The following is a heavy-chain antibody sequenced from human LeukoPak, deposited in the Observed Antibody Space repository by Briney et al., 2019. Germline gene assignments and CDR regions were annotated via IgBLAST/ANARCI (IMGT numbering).Heavy chain of an antibody. CDR3: ARAGGDCSSTSCYTPTTGGLDY. D-gene: IGHD2-2*02. CDR2: INHSGST. J-gene: IGHJ4*02. Sequence: SETLSLTCTVSGGSISSYYWSWIRQPPGKGLEWIGEINHSGSTNYNPSLKSRVTISVDTSKNQFSLKLSSVTAADTAVYYCARAGGDCSSTSCYTPTTGGLDYWSQGTLVTVSS. CDR1: GGSISSYY. V-gene: IGHV4-34*01.